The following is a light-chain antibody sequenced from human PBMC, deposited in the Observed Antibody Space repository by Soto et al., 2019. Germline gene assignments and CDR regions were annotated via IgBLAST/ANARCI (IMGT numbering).Light chain of an antibody. CDR3: QHYNSYSEA. CDR1: QTIISL. V-gene: IGKV1-5*03. Sequence: DIQMTQSPSTLSGSVGDRVTITCRASQTIISLLSWYQQKPGKAHKLLIYKASTLKSGVPSRFSGSGSGTEFTLTISSLQPDDFATYYCQHYNSYSEAFGQGTKVDIK. J-gene: IGKJ1*01. CDR2: KAS.